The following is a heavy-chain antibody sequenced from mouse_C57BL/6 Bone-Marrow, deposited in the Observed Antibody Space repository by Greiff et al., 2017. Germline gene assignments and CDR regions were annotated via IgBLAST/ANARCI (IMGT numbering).Heavy chain of an antibody. Sequence: EVQLQQSGPELVKPGASVKISCKASGYTFTDYYMNWVKQSHGKSLEWIGDINPNNGGTSYNQKFKGKATLTVDKSSSTAYMELRSLTSEDSAVYYCARPNWDEGGYYFDYWGQGTTLTVSS. D-gene: IGHD4-1*01. CDR2: INPNNGGT. J-gene: IGHJ2*01. CDR1: GYTFTDYY. CDR3: ARPNWDEGGYYFDY. V-gene: IGHV1-26*01.